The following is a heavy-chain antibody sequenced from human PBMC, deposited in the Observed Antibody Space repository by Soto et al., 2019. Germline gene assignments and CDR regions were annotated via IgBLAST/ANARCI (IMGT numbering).Heavy chain of an antibody. D-gene: IGHD3-10*01. V-gene: IGHV1-18*01. J-gene: IGHJ6*02. CDR3: TREGSAPYYYYGMDA. Sequence: GASVKVSCKASGYTFTTYGISWVRQAPGQGLEWMGWINTHNGNTNYAQNLQGRVIMTADTSTSTAYMELRSLRSDDTAVYYCTREGSAPYYYYGMDARGQGTTVTVPS. CDR2: INTHNGNT. CDR1: GYTFTTYG.